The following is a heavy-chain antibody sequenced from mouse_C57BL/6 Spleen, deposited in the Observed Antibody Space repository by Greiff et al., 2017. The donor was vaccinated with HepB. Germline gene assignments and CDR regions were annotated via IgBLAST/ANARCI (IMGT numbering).Heavy chain of an antibody. D-gene: IGHD1-1*01. CDR2: IDPEDGET. Sequence: EVKLMESGAEIVKPGASVKLSCTASGFNIKDYYMHWVKQRTEQGLEWIGRIDPEDGETKYAPKFQGKATITADTSSNTAYLQLSSLTSEDTAVYYCARAYYGSSYHYAMDYWGQGTSVTVSS. J-gene: IGHJ4*01. V-gene: IGHV14-2*01. CDR1: GFNIKDYY. CDR3: ARAYYGSSYHYAMDY.